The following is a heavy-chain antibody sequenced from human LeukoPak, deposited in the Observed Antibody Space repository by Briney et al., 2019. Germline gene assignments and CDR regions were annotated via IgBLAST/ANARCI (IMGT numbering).Heavy chain of an antibody. D-gene: IGHD2-8*01. Sequence: GASVKVSCKASGYTLSGYGITWVRQAPGQGLEWVGWITTYNGGKKYSEKFQGRVTMTTDTSTSTYYMELRSLRSDDTAIYYCARDCSNGVCYPRDYWGQGTLVTVST. V-gene: IGHV1-18*01. CDR3: ARDCSNGVCYPRDY. CDR1: GYTLSGYG. CDR2: ITTYNGGK. J-gene: IGHJ4*02.